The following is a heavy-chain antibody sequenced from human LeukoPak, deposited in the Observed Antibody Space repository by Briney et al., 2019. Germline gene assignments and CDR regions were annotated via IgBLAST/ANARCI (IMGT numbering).Heavy chain of an antibody. Sequence: GASVKVSCKASGYTFTMYGISWVRQAPGQGLQWLGWISPHNGNTNYAQDLQGRVTMTIDASTSTAYLELRSLRSDDTATYYCARDLNYVNLGYDILADVGYYFDYWGQGSLVTVSS. V-gene: IGHV1-18*01. D-gene: IGHD3-9*01. CDR3: ARDLNYVNLGYDILADVGYYFDY. CDR2: ISPHNGNT. J-gene: IGHJ4*02. CDR1: GYTFTMYG.